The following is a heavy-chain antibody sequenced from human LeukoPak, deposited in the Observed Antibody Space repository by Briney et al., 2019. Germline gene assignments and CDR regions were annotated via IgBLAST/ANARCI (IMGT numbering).Heavy chain of an antibody. J-gene: IGHJ4*02. CDR2: IYYTGST. V-gene: IGHV4-59*08. CDR3: ARHVSVRHFAWLYVDF. CDR1: GASISTNY. Sequence: SETLSLTCTVSGASISTNYWSWIRQSPGQGLEWIGYIYYTGSTNYNPSLESRVTISVDTSKDQFSLELSSVIAADTAVYYCARHVSVRHFAWLYVDFWGRGSLVTVSS. D-gene: IGHD3-9*01.